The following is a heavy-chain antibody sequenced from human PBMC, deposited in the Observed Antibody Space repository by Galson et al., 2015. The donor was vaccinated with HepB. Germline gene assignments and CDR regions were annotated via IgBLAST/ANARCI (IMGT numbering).Heavy chain of an antibody. CDR3: ARANEDDERMDV. V-gene: IGHV1-3*01. CDR1: GYTFTSYA. Sequence: SVKVSCKASGYTFTSYAMHWVRQAPGQRLEWMGWTNAGNGNTKYSQKFQGRVTITRDTSASTAYMELSSLRSEDTAVYYCARANEDDERMDVWGQGTTVTVSS. D-gene: IGHD1-1*01. J-gene: IGHJ6*02. CDR2: TNAGNGNT.